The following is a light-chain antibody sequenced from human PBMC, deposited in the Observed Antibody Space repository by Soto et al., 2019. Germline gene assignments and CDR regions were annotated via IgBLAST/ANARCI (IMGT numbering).Light chain of an antibody. V-gene: IGKV3D-15*01. CDR3: QQYNNWPLT. CDR2: CAS. Sequence: EILMTQSPATLSVSPGERATLSCRASQSVSSNLAWYQQRPGQAPRLLLYCASTRATGIPARFSGSGSGTEFTLTISSLQSEDFAVYYCQQYNNWPLTFGGGTKVEIK. CDR1: QSVSSN. J-gene: IGKJ4*01.